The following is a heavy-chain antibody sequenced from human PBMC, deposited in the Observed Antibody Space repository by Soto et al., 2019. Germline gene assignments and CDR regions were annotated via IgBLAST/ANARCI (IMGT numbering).Heavy chain of an antibody. V-gene: IGHV4-30-4*01. Sequence: QVQLQESGPRLVKPSQTLSLTCTVSGDSIGSGDYYWTWIRQPPGKGLERIGYIYYFGTTFNNSSIESRFNISVDTAENQFSLRVTSVTAADTAVYYCARGSTYYGFVNWGQGTLITVSS. CDR2: IYYFGTT. CDR1: GDSIGSGDYY. D-gene: IGHD3-10*01. CDR3: ARGSTYYGFVN. J-gene: IGHJ4*02.